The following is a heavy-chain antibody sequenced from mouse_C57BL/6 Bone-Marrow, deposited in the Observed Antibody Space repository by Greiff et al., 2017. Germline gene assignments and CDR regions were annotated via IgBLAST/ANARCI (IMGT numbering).Heavy chain of an antibody. CDR1: GYTFTSYW. D-gene: IGHD2-3*01. CDR2: IYPGSGST. Sequence: QVQLQQPGAELVKPGASVKMSCKASGYTFTSYWITWVKQRPGQGLEWIGDIYPGSGSTNYNEKFKSKATLTVDTSASTAYMQLSSLASEDSAVYCCAYDHGYWDLDVWGTGTTVTVTS. J-gene: IGHJ1*03. CDR3: AYDHGYWDLDV. V-gene: IGHV1-55*01.